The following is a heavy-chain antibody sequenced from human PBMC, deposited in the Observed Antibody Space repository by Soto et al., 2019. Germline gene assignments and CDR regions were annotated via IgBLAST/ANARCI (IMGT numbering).Heavy chain of an antibody. Sequence: EVHLVESGGGLVQPGGSLKLSCATSGFTLTNHDMNWVRQVPGKALEWVSYINKRGVTHYADSVMGRFTISRDIAKNSVYVEMKGLRDDDTAVYYCARDHADSFGIDYWGRGTLVTVSP. J-gene: IGHJ4*02. CDR1: GFTLTNHD. V-gene: IGHV3-48*02. CDR3: ARDHADSFGIDY. D-gene: IGHD3-3*01. CDR2: INKRGVT.